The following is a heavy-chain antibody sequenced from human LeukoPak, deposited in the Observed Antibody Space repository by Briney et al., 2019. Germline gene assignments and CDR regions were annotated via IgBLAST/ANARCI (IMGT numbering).Heavy chain of an antibody. CDR3: ARRRASGFGELLDF. Sequence: SETLSLTCTVSGGSMSSYYWTWLRQPPGKELEWIGYIYNSGSTNYNPSLKSRVTISVDTSKNQFSLKMTSVSAADTAVYYCARRRASGFGELLDFWGQGTLVTVSS. V-gene: IGHV4-59*08. CDR2: IYNSGST. J-gene: IGHJ4*02. CDR1: GGSMSSYY. D-gene: IGHD3-10*01.